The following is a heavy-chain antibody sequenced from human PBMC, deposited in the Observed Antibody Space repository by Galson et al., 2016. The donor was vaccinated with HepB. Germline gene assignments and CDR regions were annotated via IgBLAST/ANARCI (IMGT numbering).Heavy chain of an antibody. CDR1: GGSFSGYY. CDR3: ARVRIAVAGDGLDV. Sequence: SETLSLTCAVHGGSFSGYYWSWIRQPPGKGLEWIGEINHSGSANYNPSLKSRVSISLDTSKNQFSLNLNSVTAADTAGYYCARVRIAVAGDGLDVWGQGTTVTVSS. V-gene: IGHV4-34*01. D-gene: IGHD6-19*01. CDR2: INHSGSA. J-gene: IGHJ6*02.